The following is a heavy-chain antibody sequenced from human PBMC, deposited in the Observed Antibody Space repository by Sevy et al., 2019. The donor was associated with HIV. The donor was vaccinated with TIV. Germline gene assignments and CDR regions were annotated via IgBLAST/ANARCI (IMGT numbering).Heavy chain of an antibody. J-gene: IGHJ4*02. CDR2: IWFDGSVK. CDR3: ARESLRDWYLDS. Sequence: GGCLRLSCAASGFSFSNSGMHWVRQAPGKGLEWVAAIWFDGSVKYYKDSVKDRFTIFIDNSRNTQYLQINSLIAEDTAVYYCARESLRDWYLDSWGQGALVTVSS. D-gene: IGHD3-9*01. V-gene: IGHV3-33*01. CDR1: GFSFSNSG.